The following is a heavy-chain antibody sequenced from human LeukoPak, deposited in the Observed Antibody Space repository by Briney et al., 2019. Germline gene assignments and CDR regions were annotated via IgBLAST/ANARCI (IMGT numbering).Heavy chain of an antibody. V-gene: IGHV4-39*01. D-gene: IGHD4-17*01. CDR2: IYYSGST. Sequence: SETLSLTCTVSGGSISSSSYYWGWIRQPPGKGLEWIGGIYYSGSTYYNPSLKSRVTISVDTSKNQFSLKLSSVTAADTAVYYCARGRTTVTTFLRERGARNWFDPWGQGTLVTVSS. CDR1: GGSISSSSYY. J-gene: IGHJ5*02. CDR3: ARGRTTVTTFLRERGARNWFDP.